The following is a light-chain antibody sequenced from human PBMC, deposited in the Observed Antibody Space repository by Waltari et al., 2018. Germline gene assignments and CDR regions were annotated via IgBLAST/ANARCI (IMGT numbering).Light chain of an antibody. CDR1: QSLVYSDGKTY. Sequence: VVMIQSPLPLPGTLGQPASISCRSSQSLVYSDGKTYLNWFQQMPGQSPRRLIYKVSNRDSGVPDRFSGSGSGTEFTLTISRVEAEDVGMYYCMQGTHWPLTFGGGTKVEIK. CDR3: MQGTHWPLT. V-gene: IGKV2-30*01. CDR2: KVS. J-gene: IGKJ4*01.